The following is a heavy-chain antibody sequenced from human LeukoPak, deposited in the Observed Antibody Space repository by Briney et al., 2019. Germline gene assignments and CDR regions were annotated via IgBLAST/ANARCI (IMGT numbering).Heavy chain of an antibody. CDR3: ARDRRYGGNSLYYFDY. CDR1: GFTFSIYW. D-gene: IGHD4-23*01. CDR2: IKQDGSEK. Sequence: PGGSLRLSCAASGFTFSIYWMTWFRQAPGKGLEWVANIKQDGSEKYYVDSVKGRFTISRDNAKNSLYLQMNGLRAEDTAVYYCARDRRYGGNSLYYFDYWGQGTLVTVSS. V-gene: IGHV3-7*01. J-gene: IGHJ4*02.